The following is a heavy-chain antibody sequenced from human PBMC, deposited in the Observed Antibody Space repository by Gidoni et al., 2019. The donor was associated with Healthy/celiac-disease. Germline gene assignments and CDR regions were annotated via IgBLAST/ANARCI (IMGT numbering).Heavy chain of an antibody. CDR2: IYHSGST. J-gene: IGHJ3*02. Sequence: QVQLQESGPGLVKPSGTLSLTCAVSGGSISSSNWWSWVRQPPGKGLEWIGEIYHSGSTNYNPSLKRRVTISVDKSKNQFSLKLSSVTAADTAVYYCARGSIGNTVTTASGAFDIWGQGTMVTVSS. CDR1: GGSISSSNW. V-gene: IGHV4-4*02. D-gene: IGHD4-17*01. CDR3: ARGSIGNTVTTASGAFDI.